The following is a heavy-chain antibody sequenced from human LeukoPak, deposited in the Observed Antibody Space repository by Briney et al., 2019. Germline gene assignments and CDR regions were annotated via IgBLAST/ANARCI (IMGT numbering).Heavy chain of an antibody. CDR1: GGSFSGYY. J-gene: IGHJ4*02. Sequence: PSETLSLTCAVYGGSFSGYYWSWIRQAPGKGLEWVAFIRYDGSNKYYADSVKGRFTISRDNSKNTLYLQMNSLRAEDTAVYYCAKDHMVRGVWGTWGQGTLVTVSS. D-gene: IGHD3-10*01. CDR2: IRYDGSNK. CDR3: AKDHMVRGVWGT. V-gene: IGHV3-30*02.